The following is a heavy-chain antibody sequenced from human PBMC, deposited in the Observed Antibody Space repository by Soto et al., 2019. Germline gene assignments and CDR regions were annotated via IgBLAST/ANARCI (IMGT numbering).Heavy chain of an antibody. D-gene: IGHD3-22*01. V-gene: IGHV1-69*12. CDR3: ARVVYYDSFGYFDC. CDR2: IIPIFGTA. Sequence: QVQLVQSGAEVKKPGSSVKVSCKASGGTISSYAISWVRQAPGQGLEWMGGIIPIFGTANYAQKFQGRVTITADESTSTAYMELSSLRFEDTAVYYCARVVYYDSFGYFDCWGQGTLVTVSS. CDR1: GGTISSYA. J-gene: IGHJ4*02.